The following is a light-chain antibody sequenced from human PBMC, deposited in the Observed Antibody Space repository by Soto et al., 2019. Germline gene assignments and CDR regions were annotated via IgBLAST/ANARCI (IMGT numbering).Light chain of an antibody. CDR3: CSYAGSSTLYV. J-gene: IGLJ1*01. CDR2: EVS. CDR1: SSDVGSYNL. Sequence: QSALTQPTSLSVSPGQSITISCTGTSSDVGSYNLVSWYQQHPGKAPKLMIYEVSKRPSGVSNRCSGSKSGNTASLTISGLQAEDEADYYCCSYAGSSTLYVFGTGTKVTVL. V-gene: IGLV2-23*02.